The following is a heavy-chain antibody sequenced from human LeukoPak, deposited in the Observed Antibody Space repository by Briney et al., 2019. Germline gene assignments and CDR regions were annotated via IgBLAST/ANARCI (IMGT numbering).Heavy chain of an antibody. CDR1: GGSISSYY. D-gene: IGHD5-12*01. V-gene: IGHV4-59*01. J-gene: IGHJ3*01. CDR2: IYYSGST. CDR3: ARSRGYSGYAYDAFDL. Sequence: SQTLSLTCTVSGGSISSYYWSWIRQPPGKGLEWIGYIYYSGSTNYNPSLKSRVTISVDTSKNQFSLKLSSVTAADTAVYYCARSRGYSGYAYDAFDLWGQGTMVTVSS.